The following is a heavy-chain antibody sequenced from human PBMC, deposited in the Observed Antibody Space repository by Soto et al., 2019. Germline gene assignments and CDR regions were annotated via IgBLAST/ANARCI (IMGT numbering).Heavy chain of an antibody. CDR2: IYYSGGT. J-gene: IGHJ5*02. CDR1: GAALSSGGYF. V-gene: IGHV4-61*08. D-gene: IGHD6-19*01. CDR3: TREQSDDNYFDP. Sequence: SETLSLTCTVSGAALSSGGYFYTWVRQPPGKGPEWLVYIYYSGGTNYNPSLKSRVTISLDKSKSQFSLRLISVTAADTAVYYCTREQSDDNYFDPWGQGTLVTVSS.